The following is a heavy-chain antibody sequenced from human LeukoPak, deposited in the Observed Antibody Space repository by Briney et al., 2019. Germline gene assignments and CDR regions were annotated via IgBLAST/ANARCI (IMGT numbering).Heavy chain of an antibody. CDR1: GYTFTSYY. J-gene: IGHJ4*02. Sequence: ASVKVSCKASGYTFTSYYMHWVRQAPGQGLEWMGIINPSGGSTSYAQKFQGRVIMTRDTSTSTVYMELSSLRSEDTAVYYCARQLGSGHYDSSGYGDYWGQGTLVTVSS. V-gene: IGHV1-46*01. CDR3: ARQLGSGHYDSSGYGDY. D-gene: IGHD3-22*01. CDR2: INPSGGST.